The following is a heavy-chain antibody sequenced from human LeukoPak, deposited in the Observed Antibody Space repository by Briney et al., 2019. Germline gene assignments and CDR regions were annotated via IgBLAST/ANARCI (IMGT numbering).Heavy chain of an antibody. CDR3: ARGWYGSSWSQHDAFDI. V-gene: IGHV1-18*01. CDR2: SSGNNGYT. Sequence: ASVKVSCKTSGYTFSIYGISWVRQAPGQGPEWMGWSSGNNGYTNYAQKFQGRVTMTTDTATSTAYMELRSLTSDDTAVYYCARGWYGSSWSQHDAFDIWGQGTMVTVSS. D-gene: IGHD6-13*01. J-gene: IGHJ3*02. CDR1: GYTFSIYG.